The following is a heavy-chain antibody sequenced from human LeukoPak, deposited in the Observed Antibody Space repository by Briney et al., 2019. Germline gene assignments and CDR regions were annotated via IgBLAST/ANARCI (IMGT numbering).Heavy chain of an antibody. CDR1: GDSVSSHNTA. Sequence: SSQTLSLTCAISGDSVSSHNTAWNWIRQSPSRGLECLGRTYYRSKWYNDYAVSVKSRLTIKPDTSNNQFSLQLNSVTPEDTAVYYCARDSDYYASGTYYRVGFDPWGQGTLVTVSS. D-gene: IGHD3-10*01. CDR3: ARDSDYYASGTYYRVGFDP. V-gene: IGHV6-1*01. J-gene: IGHJ5*02. CDR2: TYYRSKWYN.